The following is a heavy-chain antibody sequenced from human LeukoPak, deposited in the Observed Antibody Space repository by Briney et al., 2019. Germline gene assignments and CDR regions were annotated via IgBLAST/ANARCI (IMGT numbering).Heavy chain of an antibody. D-gene: IGHD3-3*01. CDR3: ARTTRSGYYWYFDL. Sequence: ASVKVSCKASGYTFTSYDINWVRQATGQGLEWMGCMNPNSGNTGYAQKFQGRVTMTRNTSISTAYMELSSLRSEDTAVYYCARTTRSGYYWYFDLWGRGTLVTVSS. J-gene: IGHJ2*01. V-gene: IGHV1-8*01. CDR2: MNPNSGNT. CDR1: GYTFTSYD.